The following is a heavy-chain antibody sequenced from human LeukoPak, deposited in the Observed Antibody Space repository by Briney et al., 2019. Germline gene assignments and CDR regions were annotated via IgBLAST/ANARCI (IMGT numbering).Heavy chain of an antibody. CDR2: IIPIFGTA. CDR1: GYTFTSYY. V-gene: IGHV1-69*13. CDR3: ARARGRYSSGYYFDY. D-gene: IGHD6-19*01. Sequence: SVKVSCTASGYTFTSYYMHWVRQAPGQGLEWMGGIIPIFGTANYAQKFQGRVTITADESTSTAYMELSSLGSEDTAVYYCARARGRYSSGYYFDYWGQGTLVTVSS. J-gene: IGHJ4*02.